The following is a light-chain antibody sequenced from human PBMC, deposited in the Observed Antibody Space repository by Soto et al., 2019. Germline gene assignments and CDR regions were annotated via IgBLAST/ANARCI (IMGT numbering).Light chain of an antibody. CDR2: EVS. Sequence: QSALTQPPSASGSPGQSVTISCTGTSSDIGGYNYVSWYQQYPGKAPRLMIYEVSKRPSGVPDRFSGSKSGNTASLTVSGLQAEDEADYYCSSYKGSSNVVFGGGTKVTVL. V-gene: IGLV2-8*01. CDR3: SSYKGSSNVV. CDR1: SSDIGGYNY. J-gene: IGLJ2*01.